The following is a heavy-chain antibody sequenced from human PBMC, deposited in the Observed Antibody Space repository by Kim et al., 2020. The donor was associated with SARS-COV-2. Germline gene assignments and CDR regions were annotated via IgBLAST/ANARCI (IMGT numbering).Heavy chain of an antibody. Sequence: SEKYYVASGKGRFTISRDNAKTSLYLQMNSLRAEDTAVYYCARGSGYYIYWGQGTLVTVSS. V-gene: IGHV3-7*01. J-gene: IGHJ4*02. CDR2: SEK. CDR3: ARGSGYYIY. D-gene: IGHD3-22*01.